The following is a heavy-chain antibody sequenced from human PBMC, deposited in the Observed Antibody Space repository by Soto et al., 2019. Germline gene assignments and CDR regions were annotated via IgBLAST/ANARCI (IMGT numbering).Heavy chain of an antibody. V-gene: IGHV1-18*01. CDR1: GYTFTSYG. Sequence: SVKVSFKASGYTFTSYGISLLLHGPVQLLELMGWVSAYNGNTNYAQKLQGRVTMTTDTSTSTAYMELRSLRSDDTAVYYCARTGLLVSAWGFDYWGQGTLVTVSS. CDR2: VSAYNGNT. J-gene: IGHJ4*02. CDR3: ARTGLLVSAWGFDY. D-gene: IGHD3-16*01.